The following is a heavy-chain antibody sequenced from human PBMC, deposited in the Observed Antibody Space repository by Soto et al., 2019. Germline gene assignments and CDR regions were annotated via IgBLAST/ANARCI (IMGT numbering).Heavy chain of an antibody. J-gene: IGHJ5*02. Sequence: EVPLVESGGGLVQSGGSLRLSCAASGFIFSSHDMHWVRQVTGQGLEWVSGIASNGDEHYSDSVKGRFTISRDNAKNSLDVQWKGRGAGDTAVYYCVRGGVRGGRWNWFETWGQGMLVTVSS. D-gene: IGHD3-10*01. V-gene: IGHV3-13*01. CDR3: VRGGVRGGRWNWFET. CDR2: IASNGDE. CDR1: GFIFSSHD.